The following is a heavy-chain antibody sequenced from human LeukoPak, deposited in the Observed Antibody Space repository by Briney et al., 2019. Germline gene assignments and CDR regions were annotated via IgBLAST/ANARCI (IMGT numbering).Heavy chain of an antibody. V-gene: IGHV1-18*01. CDR1: GYTFTSYG. Sequence: ASVKVSCKASGYTFTSYGISWVRQAPGQGLEGMGWISAYNGNTNYAQKLQGRVTMTTDTSTSTAYMELRSLRADDAAVYYCARVGLWLGGGDYFDYWGQGTLVTVSS. CDR3: ARVGLWLGGGDYFDY. J-gene: IGHJ4*02. CDR2: ISAYNGNT. D-gene: IGHD3-10*01.